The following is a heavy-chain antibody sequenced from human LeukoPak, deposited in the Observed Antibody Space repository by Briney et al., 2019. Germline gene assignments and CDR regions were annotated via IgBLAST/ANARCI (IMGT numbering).Heavy chain of an antibody. CDR3: ARGDGDATYYYYMDV. CDR2: IKPDGGEK. Sequence: GGSLRLSCAASGFTFSSYMMTWVRQAPGKGLEWVANIKPDGGEKFYVDSVRGRFTISRDNAKNSLYLQMNSLRAEDTAVYYCARGDGDATYYYYMDVWGKGTTVTVSS. V-gene: IGHV3-7*01. CDR1: GFTFSSYM. D-gene: IGHD4-17*01. J-gene: IGHJ6*03.